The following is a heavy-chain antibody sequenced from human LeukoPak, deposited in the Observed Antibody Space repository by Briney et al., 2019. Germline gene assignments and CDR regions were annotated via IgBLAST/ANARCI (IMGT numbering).Heavy chain of an antibody. CDR3: AREFYCSSSSCYTYFYYMDV. D-gene: IGHD2-2*02. Sequence: SVKVSCKASGYTFTSYGISWVRQAPGQGLEWMGGIIPIFGTANYAQKFQGRVTMTRDTSTSTVYMELSSLRSEDTAVYYCAREFYCSSSSCYTYFYYMDVWGKGTTVTVSS. CDR2: IIPIFGTA. CDR1: GYTFTSYG. V-gene: IGHV1-69*05. J-gene: IGHJ6*03.